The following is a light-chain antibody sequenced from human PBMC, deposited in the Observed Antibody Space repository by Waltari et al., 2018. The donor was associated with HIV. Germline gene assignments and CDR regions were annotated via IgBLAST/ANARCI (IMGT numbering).Light chain of an antibody. CDR1: SSDVGGYNS. CDR3: CSYGGTYNV. J-gene: IGLJ1*01. V-gene: IGLV2-11*01. Sequence: QSALTQPRSVSGSPGQSVTISCTGTSSDVGGYNSVSWYHQHPAKAPKLLIYVFSKWPSGVPYRFSGSKSGNTASLTISGLRADDEADYYCCSYGGTYNVFGTGTKVTIL. CDR2: VFS.